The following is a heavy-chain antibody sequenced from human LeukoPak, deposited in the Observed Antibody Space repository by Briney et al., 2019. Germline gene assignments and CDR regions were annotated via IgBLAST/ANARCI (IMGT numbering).Heavy chain of an antibody. D-gene: IGHD3-10*01. CDR1: GFTLSSHA. Sequence: GGSLRLSCAASGFTLSSHAVGWVRQAPGKGLEWVANIKQDGSEKYYVDSVKGRFTISRDNAKNSLYLQMNSLRAEDTAVYYCASLQMVRGVIIPSDYWGQGTLVTVSS. V-gene: IGHV3-7*01. CDR3: ASLQMVRGVIIPSDY. CDR2: IKQDGSEK. J-gene: IGHJ4*02.